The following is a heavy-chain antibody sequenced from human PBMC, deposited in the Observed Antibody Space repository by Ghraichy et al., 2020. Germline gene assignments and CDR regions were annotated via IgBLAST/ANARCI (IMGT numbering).Heavy chain of an antibody. Sequence: ASVKVSCKASGYPFTGYYMHWVRQAPGQGLEWMGRINPYTGDTNYAQKFQGRVNVTRDTSINTAYMELSRLIFDDTAVYFCATPRGLDYDSSGPSDMWGQGTMVTVSS. D-gene: IGHD3-22*01. CDR2: INPYTGDT. V-gene: IGHV1-2*06. J-gene: IGHJ3*02. CDR3: ATPRGLDYDSSGPSDM. CDR1: GYPFTGYY.